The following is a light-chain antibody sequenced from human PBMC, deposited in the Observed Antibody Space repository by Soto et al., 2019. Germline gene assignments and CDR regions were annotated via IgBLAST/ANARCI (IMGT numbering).Light chain of an antibody. J-gene: IGKJ2*01. Sequence: DIQMTQSPSSLSASVGDRVTITCRASQSISSYLNWYQQKPGKAPKLLIYAASSLQSGVPSRFSGSGSGTDFTLTISSRQPEDFATYYCQQSYSTPYTFCQGTKLEIK. CDR3: QQSYSTPYT. V-gene: IGKV1-39*01. CDR2: AAS. CDR1: QSISSY.